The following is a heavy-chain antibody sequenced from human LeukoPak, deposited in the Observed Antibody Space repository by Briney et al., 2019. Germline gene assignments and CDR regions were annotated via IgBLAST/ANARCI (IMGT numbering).Heavy chain of an antibody. CDR3: ARSDYDSSGYYPDY. Sequence: ASVKVSCKASGGTFSSYAISWVRQAPGQGLEWMGIINPSGGSTSYAQKFQGRVTMTGDTSTSTVYMELSSLRSEDTAVYYCARSDYDSSGYYPDYWGQGTLVTVSS. D-gene: IGHD3-22*01. CDR2: INPSGGST. V-gene: IGHV1-46*01. CDR1: GGTFSSYA. J-gene: IGHJ4*02.